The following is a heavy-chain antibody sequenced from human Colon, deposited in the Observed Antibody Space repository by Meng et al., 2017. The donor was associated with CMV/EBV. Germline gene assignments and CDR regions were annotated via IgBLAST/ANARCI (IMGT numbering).Heavy chain of an antibody. D-gene: IGHD2-8*01. CDR3: ASTGPLYGLYFCY. J-gene: IGHJ4*02. V-gene: IGHV3-11*04. CDR2: ISSSGSTI. Sequence: GESLKISCAASGFTFSDYYMSWIHQAPGKGLEWVSYISSSGSTIYYADSVKGRFTISRDNAKNSVYLQMNSLRAEDTAVYYCASTGPLYGLYFCYWGQGTLVTVSS. CDR1: GFTFSDYY.